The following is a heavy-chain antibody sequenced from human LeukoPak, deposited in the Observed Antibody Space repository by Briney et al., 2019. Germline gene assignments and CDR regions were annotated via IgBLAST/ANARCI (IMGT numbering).Heavy chain of an antibody. D-gene: IGHD4-17*01. CDR3: ARGPSTVVTEVDY. CDR1: GGSISSYY. V-gene: IGHV4-4*07. CDR2: IYTSGST. Sequence: PSETLSLTCTVSGGSISSYYWSWTRQPAGKGLEWIGRIYTSGSTNYNPSLKSRVTMSVDTSKNQFSLKPSSVTAADTAVYYCARGPSTVVTEVDYWGQGTLVTVSS. J-gene: IGHJ4*02.